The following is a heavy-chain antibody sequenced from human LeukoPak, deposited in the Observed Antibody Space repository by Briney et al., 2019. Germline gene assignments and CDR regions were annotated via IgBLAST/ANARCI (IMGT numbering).Heavy chain of an antibody. J-gene: IGHJ4*02. CDR1: GFTLSSYS. Sequence: GGSLRLSCAASGFTLSSYSMYWVRQAPGKGLEWVSSIISSSNYIYYADSVKGRFTISRDNAKNLLYPQMNSLRAEDTAVYYCASLYGTYFDYWGQGTLVTVSS. V-gene: IGHV3-21*01. D-gene: IGHD3-10*01. CDR3: ASLYGTYFDY. CDR2: IISSSNYI.